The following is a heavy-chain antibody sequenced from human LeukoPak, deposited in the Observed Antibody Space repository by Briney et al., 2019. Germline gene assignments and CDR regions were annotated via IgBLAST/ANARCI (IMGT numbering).Heavy chain of an antibody. CDR2: ISGNGGST. CDR1: GFTFSSYD. CDR3: SLHHGSYYLGRWFDP. J-gene: IGHJ5*02. Sequence: GGSLRLSCAASGFTFSSYDMSWVRQAPGKGLEWVSGISGNGGSTNYADSVKGRFTISRDYSKNTLYLQMNSLRAEDTAVYYCSLHHGSYYLGRWFDPLGQGTLVTV. D-gene: IGHD1-26*01. V-gene: IGHV3-23*01.